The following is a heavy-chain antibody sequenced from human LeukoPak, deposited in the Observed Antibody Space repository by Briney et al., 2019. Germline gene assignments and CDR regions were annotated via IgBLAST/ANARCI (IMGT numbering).Heavy chain of an antibody. J-gene: IGHJ4*02. CDR3: ARDRGHAYDSSGYFDY. CDR2: INAGSGNT. D-gene: IGHD3-22*01. V-gene: IGHV1-3*01. CDR1: GYTFTSYA. Sequence: ASVKVSCKASGYTFTSYAMHWVRQAPGQRLEWMGWINAGSGNTKYSQKFQGRVTITRDTSASTAYMELSSLRSEDTAVYYCARDRGHAYDSSGYFDYWGQGTLVTVSS.